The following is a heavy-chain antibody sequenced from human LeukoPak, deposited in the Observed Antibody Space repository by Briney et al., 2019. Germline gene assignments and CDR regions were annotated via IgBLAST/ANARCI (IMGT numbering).Heavy chain of an antibody. J-gene: IGHJ4*02. CDR2: ISGSGGST. V-gene: IGHV3-23*01. Sequence: PGGSLRLSCAASGFTFSSYAMSWVRQAPGKGLEWVSAISGSGGSTYYADSVKGRFTISRDNSKNTLYLQMNSLRAEDTAVYYCAKDRRGYSGYEALDYWGQGTLVTVSS. CDR3: AKDRRGYSGYEALDY. D-gene: IGHD5-12*01. CDR1: GFTFSSYA.